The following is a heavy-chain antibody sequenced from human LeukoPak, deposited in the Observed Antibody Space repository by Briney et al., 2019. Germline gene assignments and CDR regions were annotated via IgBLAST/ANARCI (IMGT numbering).Heavy chain of an antibody. CDR2: INAGNGNT. J-gene: IGHJ4*02. Sequence: ASVKVSCTASGYTFTSYAMHWVRQAPGQRLEWMGWINAGNGNTKYSQKFQGRVTITRDTSASTAYMELSSLRSEDTAVYYCARAPSSKRCGPFDYWGRGTLVTVSS. CDR3: ARAPSSKRCGPFDY. V-gene: IGHV1-3*01. D-gene: IGHD2-21*01. CDR1: GYTFTSYA.